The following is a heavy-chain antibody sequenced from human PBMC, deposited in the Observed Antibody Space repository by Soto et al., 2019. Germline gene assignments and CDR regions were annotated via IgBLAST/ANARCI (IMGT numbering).Heavy chain of an antibody. D-gene: IGHD4-17*01. CDR1: GYTVISYA. J-gene: IGHJ6*02. V-gene: IGHV1-3*04. CDR2: INTGNGNT. CDR3: ATAEGTVTTGWYGMDV. Sequence: QVQVMQSGAEVRKPGASVKISCLASGYTVISYALNWVRQAPGQRLEWMGRINTGNGNTDYSQRFQGRITITRETSATTVYMELTSLTSEDTAVYYCATAEGTVTTGWYGMDVWGQGTTVTXSS.